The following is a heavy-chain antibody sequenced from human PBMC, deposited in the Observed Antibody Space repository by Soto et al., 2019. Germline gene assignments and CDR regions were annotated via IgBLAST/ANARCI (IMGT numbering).Heavy chain of an antibody. V-gene: IGHV4-39*01. CDR1: GGSISSSSYY. D-gene: IGHD4-17*01. J-gene: IGHJ6*02. Sequence: QLQLQESGPGLVKPSETLSLTCTVSGGSISSSSYYWGWIRQPPGKGLEWIGSIYYSGSTYYNPSLKSRVTISVDTSKNQFSLKLSSVTAADTAVYYCARQSWSYGDYSDYYYYGMDVWGQGTTVTVSS. CDR2: IYYSGST. CDR3: ARQSWSYGDYSDYYYYGMDV.